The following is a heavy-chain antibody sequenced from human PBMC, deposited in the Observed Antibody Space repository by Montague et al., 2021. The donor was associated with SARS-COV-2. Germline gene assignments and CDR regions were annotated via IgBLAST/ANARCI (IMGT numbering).Heavy chain of an antibody. D-gene: IGHD3-22*01. J-gene: IGHJ4*02. V-gene: IGHV4-4*02. CDR2: IFRSGDS. CDR3: VRGGTMTVVVFDY. CDR1: GDSISNSNW. Sequence: SETLSLTCTVSGDSISNSNWCSWVRQSPGRGLEWIGEIFRSGDSNYNPSLNSRVTMSVDMARKQFSMRMSNVTAAETAIYYCVRGGTMTVVVFDYWGQGTLVTVSS.